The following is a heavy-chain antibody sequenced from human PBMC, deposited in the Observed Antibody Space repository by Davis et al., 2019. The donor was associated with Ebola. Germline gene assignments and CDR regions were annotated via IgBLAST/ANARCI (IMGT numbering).Heavy chain of an antibody. D-gene: IGHD2-2*01. CDR2: IYHSGST. J-gene: IGHJ6*02. CDR1: GGSISSSNW. CDR3: ARGGAVCSSTSCFYYYYGMDV. V-gene: IGHV4-4*02. Sequence: SETLSLTCAVSGGSISSSNWWSWVRQPPGKGLEWIGEIYHSGSTNYNPSLKSRVTISVDKSKNQFSLKLSSVTAADTAVYYCARGGAVCSSTSCFYYYYGMDVWGQGTTVTVSS.